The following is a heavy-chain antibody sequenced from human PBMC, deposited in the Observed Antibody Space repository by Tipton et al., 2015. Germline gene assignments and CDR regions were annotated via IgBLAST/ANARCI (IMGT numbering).Heavy chain of an antibody. CDR3: ARDASGWYVDAMDV. V-gene: IGHV4-59*01. CDR2: IFYRGST. D-gene: IGHD6-19*01. CDR1: HGSINFSY. Sequence: TLSLTCTVPHGSINFSYWSWMRQPPGKGLEWIGSIFYRGSTNYNPSLKSRVTMSVDTSKKQFSLNLTSVTAADTAIYYCARDASGWYVDAMDVWGQGTTVTVSS. J-gene: IGHJ6*02.